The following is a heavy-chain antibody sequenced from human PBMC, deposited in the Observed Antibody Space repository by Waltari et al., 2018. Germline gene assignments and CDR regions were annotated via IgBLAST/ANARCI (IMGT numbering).Heavy chain of an antibody. CDR1: GFTFSSYA. Sequence: EVQLVESGGGLVQPGGSLRLSCAASGFTFSSYAMSWVRQAPGKGLGWVSAISGSGGSTYYADSVKGRFTISRDNSKNTLYLQMNSLRAEDTAVYYCAISRAGTIDAFDIWGQGTMVTVSS. V-gene: IGHV3-23*04. CDR2: ISGSGGST. D-gene: IGHD1-1*01. J-gene: IGHJ3*02. CDR3: AISRAGTIDAFDI.